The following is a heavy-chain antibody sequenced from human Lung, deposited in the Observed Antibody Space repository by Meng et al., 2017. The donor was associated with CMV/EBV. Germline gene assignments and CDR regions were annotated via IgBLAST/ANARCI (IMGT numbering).Heavy chain of an antibody. J-gene: IGHJ4*02. CDR2: IYHSGST. CDR1: RGSISRRNW. Sequence: RPVRGTPSGTLSLTCAVSRGSISRRNWWSWVRQPPGKGLEWIGEIYHSGSTNYNPSLKSRVTISVDKSKNQFSLKLSSVTAADTAVYYCASFPPPGKQWLVTDYWGQGTLVTVSS. CDR3: ASFPPPGKQWLVTDY. D-gene: IGHD6-19*01. V-gene: IGHV4-4*02.